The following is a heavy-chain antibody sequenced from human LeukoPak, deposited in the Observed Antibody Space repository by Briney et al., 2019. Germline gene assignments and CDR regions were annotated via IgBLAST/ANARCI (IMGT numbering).Heavy chain of an antibody. CDR1: GYIFTSCD. V-gene: IGHV1-8*01. Sequence: GAAVKVSFKASGYIFTSCDINWVRQATGQGLEWMGWMNPNSGNTGKSQKYHGRVTMTRNTSISTAYMELSSLRSEDTAVYYCARERAVRGYSRRNWFDPWGQGTLVTVSP. CDR2: MNPNSGNT. J-gene: IGHJ5*02. D-gene: IGHD6-13*01. CDR3: ARERAVRGYSRRNWFDP.